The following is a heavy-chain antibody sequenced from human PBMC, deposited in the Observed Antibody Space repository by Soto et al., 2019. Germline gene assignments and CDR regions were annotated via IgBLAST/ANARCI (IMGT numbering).Heavy chain of an antibody. J-gene: IGHJ4*02. D-gene: IGHD1-26*01. CDR3: ARDLGGIVGAIFPQTTDDY. CDR1: GYTFTSYY. V-gene: IGHV1-46*01. Sequence: ASLKVSCKASGYTFTSYYMHWVRQAPGQGLEWMGIINPSGGSTSYAQKFQGRVTMTRDTSTSTVYMELSSLRSEDTAVYYCARDLGGIVGAIFPQTTDDYWGQGTLVTVSS. CDR2: INPSGGST.